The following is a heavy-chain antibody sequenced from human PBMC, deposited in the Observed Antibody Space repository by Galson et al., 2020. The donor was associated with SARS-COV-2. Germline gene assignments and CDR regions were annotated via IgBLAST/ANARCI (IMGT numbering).Heavy chain of an antibody. D-gene: IGHD2-2*01. CDR1: GFSLSPSGMC. CDR3: ARIRTVPGYFDY. J-gene: IGHJ4*02. CDR2: IDWDDDK. Sequence: SGPTLVKPTQTLTLTCTFSGFSLSPSGMCVSWIRQPPGKALEWLARIDWDDDKFYSTSLKTRLTISKDTAKNQVVLTMNNKDPVDTATYYCARIRTVPGYFDYWGQGTLVTGSS. V-gene: IGHV2-70*17.